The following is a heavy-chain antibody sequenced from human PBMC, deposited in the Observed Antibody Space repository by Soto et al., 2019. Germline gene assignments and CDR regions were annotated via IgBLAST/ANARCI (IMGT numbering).Heavy chain of an antibody. CDR3: ATSITGTAYYFHY. CDR1: GYTLAELS. J-gene: IGHJ4*02. Sequence: GASVKVSCKVSGYTLAELSMHWVRQAPGKGLEWMGGFDPEDGETIYAQKFQGRVTMTEDTSTDTAYMELSSLRSEDTTVYYCATSITGTAYYFHYWGQGTLVTVSS. D-gene: IGHD1-20*01. V-gene: IGHV1-24*01. CDR2: FDPEDGET.